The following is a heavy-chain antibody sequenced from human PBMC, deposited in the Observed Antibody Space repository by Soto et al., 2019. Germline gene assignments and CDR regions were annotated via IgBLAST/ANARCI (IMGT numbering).Heavy chain of an antibody. J-gene: IGHJ6*02. CDR3: ARVLSGGESYYYYGMDV. CDR1: GYTFTSYG. CDR2: ISAYNGNT. V-gene: IGHV1-18*01. D-gene: IGHD2-21*01. Sequence: ASVKVSCKASGYTFTSYGISWVRQAPGQGLEWMGWISAYNGNTNYAQKLQGRVTMTTDTSTSTAYMELRSLRSDDTAVYYCARVLSGGESYYYYGMDVWDQGTTVTVSS.